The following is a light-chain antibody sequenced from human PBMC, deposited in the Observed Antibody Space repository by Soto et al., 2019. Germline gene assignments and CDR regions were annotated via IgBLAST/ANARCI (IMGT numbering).Light chain of an antibody. V-gene: IGKV3-20*01. Sequence: EIVLTQSPGTLSLSPGERATLSCRASQSVSSIYLAWYQQKPGPAPRLLIYGSSSRATGIPDRFSGSGSGTDFTLTISRLEPEDFAVDYCQRYGSSTRVYTFGQGTKLEIK. CDR1: QSVSSIY. J-gene: IGKJ2*01. CDR3: QRYGSSTRVYT. CDR2: GSS.